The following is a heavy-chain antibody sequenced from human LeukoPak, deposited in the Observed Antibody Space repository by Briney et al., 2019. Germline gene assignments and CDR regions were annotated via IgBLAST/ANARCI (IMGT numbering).Heavy chain of an antibody. V-gene: IGHV1-18*01. D-gene: IGHD6-19*01. J-gene: IGHJ3*02. Sequence: ASVKVSCKASGYTFTSYSISWVRQAPGQGLEWMGWISAYNGNTNYAQKLQGRVTMTTDTSTSTAYMELRSLRSDDTAVYYCARDRSGQDAFDIWGQGTMVTVSS. CDR2: ISAYNGNT. CDR3: ARDRSGQDAFDI. CDR1: GYTFTSYS.